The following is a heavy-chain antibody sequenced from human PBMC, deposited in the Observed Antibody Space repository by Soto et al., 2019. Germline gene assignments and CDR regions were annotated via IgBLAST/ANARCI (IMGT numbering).Heavy chain of an antibody. J-gene: IGHJ4*02. CDR3: AREYCTTTSCYGPDY. D-gene: IGHD2-2*01. Sequence: ASVKVSCKASGHTLGNFGVSWVRQAPGQGLEWMGRISANSDNTNYAQRFQGRLTMTTDTSTTTAYMELRSLTSDDTAVYYCAREYCTTTSCYGPDYWGQGTLVTVSS. V-gene: IGHV1-18*01. CDR1: GHTLGNFG. CDR2: ISANSDNT.